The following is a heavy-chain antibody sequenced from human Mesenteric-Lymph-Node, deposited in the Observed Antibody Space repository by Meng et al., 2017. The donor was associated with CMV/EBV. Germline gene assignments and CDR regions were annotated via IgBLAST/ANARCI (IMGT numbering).Heavy chain of an antibody. J-gene: IGHJ6*02. CDR1: GFTFDDYG. Sequence: GGSLRLSCAASGFTFDDYGMSWVRQTPGKGLEWVSYISSSGSTIYYADSVKGRFTISRDNTENSLYLQMDSLRVEDTAVYYCTRFAGYYYLYGLDVWGQGTTVTVSS. CDR2: ISSSGSTI. CDR3: TRFAGYYYLYGLDV. D-gene: IGHD1-14*01. V-gene: IGHV3-48*03.